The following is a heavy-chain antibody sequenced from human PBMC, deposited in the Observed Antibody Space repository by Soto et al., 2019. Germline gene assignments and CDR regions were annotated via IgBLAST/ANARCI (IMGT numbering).Heavy chain of an antibody. Sequence: EVQLVESGGGLVQPGGSLRLSCAASGFTFSNYNMNWVRQAPGKGLEWISYISSGGSAIYYADSVKGRFTISRDNAKNSLYLQMNSLRDEDTAVYYCARSGSYRLDYWGQGTLVTVSS. J-gene: IGHJ4*02. CDR1: GFTFSNYN. CDR3: ARSGSYRLDY. V-gene: IGHV3-48*02. CDR2: ISSGGSAI. D-gene: IGHD1-26*01.